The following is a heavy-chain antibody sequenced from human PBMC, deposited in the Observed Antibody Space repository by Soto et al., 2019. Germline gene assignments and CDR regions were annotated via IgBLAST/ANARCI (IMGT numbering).Heavy chain of an antibody. CDR2: IIPILGIA. J-gene: IGHJ6*02. CDR1: GGTFSSYT. V-gene: IGHV1-69*02. Sequence: SVKVSCKAYGGTFSSYTISWVRQAPGQGLEWMGRIIPILGIANYAQKFQGRVTITADKSTSTAYMELSSLRSEDTAVYYCARLDYYYYGMDVWGQGTTVTVSS. CDR3: ARLDYYYYGMDV.